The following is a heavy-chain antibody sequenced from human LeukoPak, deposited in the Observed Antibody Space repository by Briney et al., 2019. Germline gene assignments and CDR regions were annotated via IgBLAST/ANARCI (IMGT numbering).Heavy chain of an antibody. J-gene: IGHJ5*02. V-gene: IGHV4-38-2*02. D-gene: IGHD3-10*01. CDR1: GFSIRNGYF. CDR2: IYHSGST. Sequence: SETLSLTCTVSGFSIRNGYFWGWTRQPPGKGLEWIGSIYHSGSTYYNPSLKSRVTISVDTSKNQFSLTLTSVTAADTAVYYCARDPHYYGSGGYKAAWGQGTLVTVSS. CDR3: ARDPHYYGSGGYKAA.